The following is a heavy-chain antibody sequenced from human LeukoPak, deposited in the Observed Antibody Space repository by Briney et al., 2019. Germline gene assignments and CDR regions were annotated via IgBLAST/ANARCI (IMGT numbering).Heavy chain of an antibody. CDR1: GFTFSSYS. V-gene: IGHV3-21*01. Sequence: PGGSLSLSCAASGFTFSSYSMNWVRQAPGKGLEWVSSISSSSSYIYYADSVKGRFTISRDNAKNSLYLQMNSLRAEDTAVYYCARDRIAAAGIDYWGQGTLVTVSS. CDR3: ARDRIAAAGIDY. CDR2: ISSSSSYI. J-gene: IGHJ4*02. D-gene: IGHD6-13*01.